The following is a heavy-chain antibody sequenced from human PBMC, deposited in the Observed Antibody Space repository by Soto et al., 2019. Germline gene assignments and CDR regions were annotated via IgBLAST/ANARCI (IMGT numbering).Heavy chain of an antibody. CDR1: GGSISSGDYY. V-gene: IGHV4-30-4*01. CDR3: ARGGLQLWLRPFDY. D-gene: IGHD5-18*01. CDR2: IYYSGST. J-gene: IGHJ4*02. Sequence: SETLSLTCTVSGGSISSGDYYWSWIRQPPGKGLEWIGYIYYSGSTYYNPSLKSRVTISVDTSKNQFSLKLSSVTAADTAVYYCARGGLQLWLRPFDYWGQGTLVTVSS.